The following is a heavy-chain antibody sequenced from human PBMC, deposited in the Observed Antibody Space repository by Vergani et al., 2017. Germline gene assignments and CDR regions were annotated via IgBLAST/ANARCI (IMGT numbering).Heavy chain of an antibody. Sequence: QVQLVQSGAEVKKPGASVKVSCKVSGYTLTELSMHWVRQAPGKGLEWMGGFDPEDGETIYAQKFQGRVTMTEDTATDTAYMELSSLRSEDTAVYYCATVKPLDYYDRSGYPRGWFDPWGQGTLVTVSS. CDR3: ATVKPLDYYDRSGYPRGWFDP. CDR1: GYTLTELS. J-gene: IGHJ5*02. D-gene: IGHD3-22*01. V-gene: IGHV1-24*01. CDR2: FDPEDGET.